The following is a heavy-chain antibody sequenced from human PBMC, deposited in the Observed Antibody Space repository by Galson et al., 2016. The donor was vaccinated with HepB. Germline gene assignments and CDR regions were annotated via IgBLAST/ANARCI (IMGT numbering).Heavy chain of an antibody. J-gene: IGHJ6*02. CDR2: INPGDSDT. D-gene: IGHD3-3*01. V-gene: IGHV5-51*01. Sequence: QSGAEVKRPGESLKISCKGSRDTFTDHWIGWVRQTPGKGLEWMGIINPGDSDTRYSPSFEGHVTISADKSITTAYLQWNTLKASDTAVYYCARHLRSTILGVVFQFGMDVWGQGTTVTVSS. CDR1: RDTFTDHW. CDR3: ARHLRSTILGVVFQFGMDV.